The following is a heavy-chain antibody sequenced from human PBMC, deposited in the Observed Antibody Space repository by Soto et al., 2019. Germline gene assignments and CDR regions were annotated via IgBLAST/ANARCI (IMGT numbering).Heavy chain of an antibody. J-gene: IGHJ2*01. V-gene: IGHV4-61*03. CDR2: IFYTGVT. CDR3: VRVLDSSWYADL. D-gene: IGHD3-22*01. CDR1: GGSVSNASFY. Sequence: QVQLQESGPGLVKPSETLSLTCSVSGGSVSNASFYWTWIRQAPGTGLEYIGYIFYTGVTNYNPSLSSRVTISLDTSKNHFSLQLNSMTAADTVVYYCVRVLDSSWYADLWGRGTLVTVSS.